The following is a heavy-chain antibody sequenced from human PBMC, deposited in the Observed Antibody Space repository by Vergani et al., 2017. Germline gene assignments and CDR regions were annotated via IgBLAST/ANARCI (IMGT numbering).Heavy chain of an antibody. CDR3: TLYVRDTAXDDY. Sequence: EVQLVQSGAEVKKPGDSLRISCKVSGYIFTSYWISWVRQVPGKGLEWMGRIDPSDSYTNYSPSFQGHVTISADKSISTAYLQWISLKASDTAMYYCTLYVRDTAXDDYWGQGTLVTVSS. D-gene: IGHD5-18*01. J-gene: IGHJ4*02. CDR2: IDPSDSYT. CDR1: GYIFTSYW. V-gene: IGHV5-10-1*03.